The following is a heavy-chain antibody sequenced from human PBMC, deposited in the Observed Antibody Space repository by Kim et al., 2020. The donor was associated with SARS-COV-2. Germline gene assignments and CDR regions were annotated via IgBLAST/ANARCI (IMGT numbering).Heavy chain of an antibody. Sequence: GGSLRLSCAASGFTFSSYSMNWVRQAPGKGLEWVSFISSSSSYIYYADSVKGRFTISRDNAKNSLDLQMNSLRAEDTAVYYCARDRLQAYYYYGMDVWGQGTTVTVSS. CDR3: ARDRLQAYYYYGMDV. J-gene: IGHJ6*02. CDR1: GFTFSSYS. V-gene: IGHV3-21*01. CDR2: ISSSSSYI. D-gene: IGHD2-15*01.